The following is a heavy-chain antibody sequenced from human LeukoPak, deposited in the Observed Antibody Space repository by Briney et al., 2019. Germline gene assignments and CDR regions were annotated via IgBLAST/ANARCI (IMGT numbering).Heavy chain of an antibody. D-gene: IGHD6-19*01. J-gene: IGHJ4*02. CDR2: IYYSGST. CDR3: ARHSGWYNYYFDY. CDR1: GGSISNSSYY. V-gene: IGHV4-39*01. Sequence: SETLSLTCTVSGGSISNSSYYWGWIRQPPGKGLEWIGSIYYSGSTYYNPSLKSRVTISVDTSKNQFSLKLSSVTAADTAVYYCARHSGWYNYYFDYWGQGTLVPVST.